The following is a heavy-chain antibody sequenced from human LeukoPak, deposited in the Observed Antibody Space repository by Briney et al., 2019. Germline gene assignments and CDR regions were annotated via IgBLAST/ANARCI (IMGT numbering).Heavy chain of an antibody. CDR2: INDSGST. CDR3: ARGQYCSTTTCYSARRYF. Sequence: SETLSLTCAVSGGAFSNYFWTWIRQPTGKGLEWIAEINDSGSTNSNSSLRSRVAISLDTSKNQFSLRLTSVTAADTAVYYCARGQYCSTTTCYSARRYFWGQGTLVTVSS. D-gene: IGHD2-2*01. V-gene: IGHV4-34*01. CDR1: GGAFSNYF. J-gene: IGHJ4*02.